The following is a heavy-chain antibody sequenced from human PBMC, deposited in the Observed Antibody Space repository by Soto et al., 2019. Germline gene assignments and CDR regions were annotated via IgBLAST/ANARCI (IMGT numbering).Heavy chain of an antibody. CDR3: ARDREDGSGTKYNWFDS. CDR2: TIPIFDTP. CDR1: GGTFGNLG. V-gene: IGHV1-69*01. J-gene: IGHJ5*01. D-gene: IGHD3-10*01. Sequence: QMQLVQSGAEVKKPGSSVKISCKASGGTFGNLGISWLRQAPGQGLEWMGGTIPIFDTPHYAEKFRDRVNITADATTTAYLELTSLTSADTATYYCARDREDGSGTKYNWFDSWGQGTLVTVSS.